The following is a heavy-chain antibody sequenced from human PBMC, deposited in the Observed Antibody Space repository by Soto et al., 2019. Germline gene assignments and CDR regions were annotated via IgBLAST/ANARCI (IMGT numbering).Heavy chain of an antibody. J-gene: IGHJ3*02. Sequence: QVQLVESGGGLVKPGGSLRLSCAASGFIFSDHYMNWFRQAPGKGLEWVSYISTTGTYTKYADSVKGRFTISRDNTKHSVYLQMSSLRVEDSALYYCATGAIVGSTGAFDIWGQGTMVTVSS. D-gene: IGHD1-26*01. V-gene: IGHV3-11*06. CDR3: ATGAIVGSTGAFDI. CDR2: ISTTGTYT. CDR1: GFIFSDHY.